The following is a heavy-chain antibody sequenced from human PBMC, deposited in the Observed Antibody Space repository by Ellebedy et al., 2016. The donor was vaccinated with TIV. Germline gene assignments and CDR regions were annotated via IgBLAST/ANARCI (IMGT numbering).Heavy chain of an antibody. V-gene: IGHV4-39*07. J-gene: IGHJ4*02. CDR3: AREVGRRNGYSY. Sequence: MPSETLSLTCAVSGDSIISSGYYWGRLRQSPGKGLEWIGSIYYGGSTFYNPSLKSRVTISVDTSKNQFSLNLNSVTAADTAIYYCAREVGRRNGYSYWGQGTLVTVSS. CDR2: IYYGGST. D-gene: IGHD3-22*01. CDR1: GDSIISSGYY.